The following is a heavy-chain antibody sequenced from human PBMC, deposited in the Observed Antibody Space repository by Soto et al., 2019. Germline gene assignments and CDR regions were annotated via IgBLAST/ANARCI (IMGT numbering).Heavy chain of an antibody. CDR1: GGSISSGGYY. D-gene: IGHD2-21*01. CDR2: IYYSGST. CDR3: ARALLFPSVRFDP. J-gene: IGHJ5*02. Sequence: SETLSLTCTVSGGSISSGGYYWSWIRQHPGKGLEWIGYIYYSGSTYYDPSLKSRVTISVDTSKNQFSLKLSSVTAADTAVYYCARALLFPSVRFDPWGQGTLVTVSS. V-gene: IGHV4-31*03.